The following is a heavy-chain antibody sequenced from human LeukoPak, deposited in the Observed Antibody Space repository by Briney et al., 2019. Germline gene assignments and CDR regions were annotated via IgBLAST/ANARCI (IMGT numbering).Heavy chain of an antibody. CDR1: GFTFSSFA. Sequence: GGSLRLSCAASGFTFSSFAMSWVRQAPGKGLEWVSAISGSRVSTYYADSVKGRFTISRYNSKNTLYLQMNSLRAEDTAVYYCAKDYFLFDFWGQGTLVTVST. V-gene: IGHV3-23*01. D-gene: IGHD2/OR15-2a*01. J-gene: IGHJ4*02. CDR2: ISGSRVST. CDR3: AKDYFLFDF.